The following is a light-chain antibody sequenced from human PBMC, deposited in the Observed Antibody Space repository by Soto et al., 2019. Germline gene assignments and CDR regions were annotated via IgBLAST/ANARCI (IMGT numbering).Light chain of an antibody. Sequence: DIQMTQSPSSVSASVGDRVTITCRASQGIYNWLAWYQQKPGKAPKLLISAVSNLQSGVPSRFSGSGYGTDFTLTISSLQPEDFATYYCQQYNAYPFTFGQGTRLEIK. J-gene: IGKJ5*01. V-gene: IGKV1D-16*01. CDR2: AVS. CDR3: QQYNAYPFT. CDR1: QGIYNW.